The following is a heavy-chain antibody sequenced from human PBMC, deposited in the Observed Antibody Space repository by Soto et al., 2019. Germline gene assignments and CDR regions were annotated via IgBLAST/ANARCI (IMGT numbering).Heavy chain of an antibody. Sequence: EVRLVESGGGQVHPGGSLRLSCAASGFSFTHYRIHWVRQVPGKGLEWVCRVNADGSSTNYAGFAKCRFTISRDNSKNTAYLEMNNLRADDTALYYCAKAGDWNYVFDFWGQGTSVIVSS. J-gene: IGHJ4*02. CDR2: VNADGSST. CDR3: AKAGDWNYVFDF. D-gene: IGHD1-7*01. CDR1: GFSFTHYR. V-gene: IGHV3-74*01.